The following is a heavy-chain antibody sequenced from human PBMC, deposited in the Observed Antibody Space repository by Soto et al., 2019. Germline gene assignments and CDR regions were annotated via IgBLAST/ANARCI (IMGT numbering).Heavy chain of an antibody. V-gene: IGHV1-2*04. CDR1: GYTFAGYY. CDR2: INPNSGGT. Sequence: ASVKVSCKASGYTFAGYYMHWVRQAPGQGLEWMGWINPNSGGTNYAQKFQGWVTMTRDTSISTAYMELSRLRSDDTAVYYCARAKQYYDSSGYQSHDAFDIWGQGTMVTVSS. J-gene: IGHJ3*02. D-gene: IGHD3-22*01. CDR3: ARAKQYYDSSGYQSHDAFDI.